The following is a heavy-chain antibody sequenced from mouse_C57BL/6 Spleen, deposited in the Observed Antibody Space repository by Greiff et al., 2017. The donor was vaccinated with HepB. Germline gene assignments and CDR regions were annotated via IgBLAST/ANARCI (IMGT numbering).Heavy chain of an antibody. V-gene: IGHV1-52*01. CDR3: ARGDFPWYFDV. CDR1: GYTFTSYW. Sequence: VQLQQSGAELVRPGSSVKLSCKASGYTFTSYWMHWVKQRPIQGLEWIGNIDPSDSETHYNQKFKDKATLTVDKSSSTAYMQLSSLTSEDSAVYYCARGDFPWYFDVWGTGTTVTVSS. CDR2: IDPSDSET. J-gene: IGHJ1*03.